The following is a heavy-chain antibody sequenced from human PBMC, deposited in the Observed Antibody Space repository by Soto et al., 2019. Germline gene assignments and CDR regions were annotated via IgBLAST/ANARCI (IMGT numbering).Heavy chain of an antibody. CDR3: ARGHILTGYTNYYYYYYMEV. CDR2: MNPNSGNT. D-gene: IGHD3-9*01. CDR1: GSTFTSYD. V-gene: IGHV1-8*01. J-gene: IGHJ6*03. Sequence: ASLKVSCKTSGSTFTSYDISWVRQTNGQGLELMGWMNPNSGNTGYAQKFQGRVTMTRNTSISTAYMELSSLRSEDTAVYYCARGHILTGYTNYYYYYYMEVWGKGTTVTVSS.